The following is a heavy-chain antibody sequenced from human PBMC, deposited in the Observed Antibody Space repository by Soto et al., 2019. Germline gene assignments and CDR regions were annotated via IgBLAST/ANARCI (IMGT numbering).Heavy chain of an antibody. D-gene: IGHD3-10*01. CDR3: ARDGLFLRFGWLPSSGGMDV. Sequence: SETLSLTCTVSGGSISSSSYYWGWIRQPPGKGLEWIGEINHSGSTNYNPSLKSRVTISVDTSKNQFSLKLSSVTAADTAVYYCARDGLFLRFGWLPSSGGMDVWGQGTTVTVSS. V-gene: IGHV4-39*07. CDR1: GGSISSSSYY. CDR2: INHSGST. J-gene: IGHJ6*02.